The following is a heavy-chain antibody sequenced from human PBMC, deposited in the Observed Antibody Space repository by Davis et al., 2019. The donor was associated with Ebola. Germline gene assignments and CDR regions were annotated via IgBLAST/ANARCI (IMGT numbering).Heavy chain of an antibody. CDR3: ARGPLHTVGDAWFDP. D-gene: IGHD2-21*01. CDR2: INAGNGDT. CDR1: GYIFTTYA. Sequence: AASVKVSCKASGYIFTTYAIHWVRQAPGQRLEWMGWINAGNGDTKSSQKFQGRVTMTRDTSTSTVYMELSSLRSEDTAVYYCARGPLHTVGDAWFDPWGQGTLVTVSS. V-gene: IGHV1-3*01. J-gene: IGHJ5*02.